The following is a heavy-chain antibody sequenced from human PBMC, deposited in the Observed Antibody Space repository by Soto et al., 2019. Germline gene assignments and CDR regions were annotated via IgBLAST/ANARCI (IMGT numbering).Heavy chain of an antibody. D-gene: IGHD2-2*01. J-gene: IGHJ3*02. CDR1: GFTFSSYS. V-gene: IGHV3-21*01. Sequence: EVQLVESGGGLVKTGGSLRLSCAASGFTFSSYSMNWVRQAPGKGLEWVSSISSSSSYIYYADSVKDRFTISRDNAENSLYLQMNSLKAEDTAVYYCSRPYPAFDSWGQGKLVTVSS. CDR3: SRPYPAFDS. CDR2: ISSSSSYI.